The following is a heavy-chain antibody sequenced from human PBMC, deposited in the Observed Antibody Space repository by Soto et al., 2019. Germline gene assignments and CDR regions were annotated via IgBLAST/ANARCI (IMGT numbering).Heavy chain of an antibody. CDR2: IYPGDSDT. CDR3: ARHEGAYYGGDCYSGWFDP. CDR1: GYSFTSYW. J-gene: IGHJ5*02. V-gene: IGHV5-51*01. D-gene: IGHD2-21*02. Sequence: GESLKISCKGSGYSFTSYWIGWVRQMPGKGLEWMGIIYPGDSDTRYSPSFQGQVTISADKSISTAYLQWSSLKASDTAMYYCARHEGAYYGGDCYSGWFDPWGQGTLVTVSS.